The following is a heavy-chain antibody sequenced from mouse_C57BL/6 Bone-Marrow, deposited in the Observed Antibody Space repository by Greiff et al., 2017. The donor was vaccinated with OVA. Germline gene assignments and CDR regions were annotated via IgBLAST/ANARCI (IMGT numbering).Heavy chain of an antibody. CDR2: ISSGSSTI. Sequence: EVKVVESGGGLVKPGGSLKLSCAASGFTFSDYGMHWVRQAPEKGLEWVAYISSGSSTIYYADTVKGRFTISRDNAKNTLFLQMTSLRSEDTAMYYCARGGTTVNWYFDVWGTGTTVTVSS. CDR1: GFTFSDYG. CDR3: ARGGTTVNWYFDV. D-gene: IGHD1-1*01. V-gene: IGHV5-17*01. J-gene: IGHJ1*03.